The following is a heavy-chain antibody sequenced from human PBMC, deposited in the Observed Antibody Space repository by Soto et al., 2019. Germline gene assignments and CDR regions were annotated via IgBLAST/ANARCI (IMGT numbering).Heavy chain of an antibody. V-gene: IGHV4-34*01. Sequence: SETLSLTCAVYGGSFSGYYWSWIRQPPGKGLEWIGEINHSGSTNYNPPLKSRVTISVDTSKNQFSLKLSSVTAADMAVYYCARGRGVAVAGKGFVDYWGQGTLVTVSS. D-gene: IGHD6-19*01. CDR2: INHSGST. J-gene: IGHJ4*02. CDR3: ARGRGVAVAGKGFVDY. CDR1: GGSFSGYY.